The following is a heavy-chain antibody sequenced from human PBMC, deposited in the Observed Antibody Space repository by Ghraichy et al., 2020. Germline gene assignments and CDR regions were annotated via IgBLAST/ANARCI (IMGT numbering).Heavy chain of an antibody. D-gene: IGHD3-22*01. CDR1: GYTFTSYQ. CDR2: INPSGGST. V-gene: IGHV1-46*01. Sequence: ASVKVSCKASGYTFTSYQIHWVRQAPGQGLEWMGIINPSGGSTNYAQKFEGRVTMSRDTSTSTVYMELSSLTSEDTAVYFCARSYDSSGHSYLDYWGHGILVTVSS. J-gene: IGHJ4*01. CDR3: ARSYDSSGHSYLDY.